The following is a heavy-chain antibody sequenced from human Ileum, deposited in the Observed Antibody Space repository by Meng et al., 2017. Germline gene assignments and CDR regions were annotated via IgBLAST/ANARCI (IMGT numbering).Heavy chain of an antibody. CDR1: GNTFRNYP. Sequence: QVQLVQSGTEVKQVGASVTVSCTASGNTFRNYPLHWVRQGHGQRPEWMGWINTDNGNIKISQKFQSRITITSDTSATDYMELSSLRSEDTAVYFCARENDSWNYFDYWGQGSLVTVSS. D-gene: IGHD1-1*01. CDR2: INTDNGNI. J-gene: IGHJ4*02. CDR3: ARENDSWNYFDY. V-gene: IGHV1-3*04.